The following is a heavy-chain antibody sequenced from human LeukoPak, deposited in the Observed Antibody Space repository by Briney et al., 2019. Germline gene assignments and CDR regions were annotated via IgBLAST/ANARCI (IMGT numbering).Heavy chain of an antibody. CDR3: ARGPMAYYDRHYPFDY. Sequence: GGSLRLSCTASAFTLSDYWMSWVRQAPGKGLEWVANIKQDGSEKYYVDSVKGRFTISRDNAKNSLYLQMNSLRAEDTAVYYCARGPMAYYDRHYPFDYWGQGTLVTVSS. CDR1: AFTLSDYW. D-gene: IGHD3-22*01. CDR2: IKQDGSEK. V-gene: IGHV3-7*01. J-gene: IGHJ4*02.